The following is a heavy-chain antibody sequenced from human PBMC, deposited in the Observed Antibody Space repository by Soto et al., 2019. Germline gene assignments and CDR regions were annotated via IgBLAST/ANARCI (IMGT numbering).Heavy chain of an antibody. V-gene: IGHV3-21*01. CDR3: ARELYYYDSSGYPYPAFDI. Sequence: GGSLRLSCAASGFTFSSHSMNWVRQAPGKGLEWVSSISSSSSYIYYADSVKGRFTISRDNAKNSLYLQMNSLRAEDTAVYYCARELYYYDSSGYPYPAFDIWGQGTMVTVSS. CDR2: ISSSSSYI. D-gene: IGHD3-22*01. CDR1: GFTFSSHS. J-gene: IGHJ3*02.